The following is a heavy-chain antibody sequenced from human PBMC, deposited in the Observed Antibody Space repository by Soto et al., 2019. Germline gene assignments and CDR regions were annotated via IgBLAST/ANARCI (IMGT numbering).Heavy chain of an antibody. CDR3: AGDRGAAPIDY. CDR2: IYYNGTT. D-gene: IGHD6-6*01. CDR1: GASISSYY. J-gene: IGHJ4*02. V-gene: IGHV4-59*01. Sequence: QVRLQESGPGLVKPSETLSLTCTVSGASISSYYWSWIRRPPGKGLEWIGYIYYNGTTNYNPSLKSRGFISIDTSKSQFFLKLSSVTAADTAVYYCAGDRGAAPIDYWGQGTLVTVFS.